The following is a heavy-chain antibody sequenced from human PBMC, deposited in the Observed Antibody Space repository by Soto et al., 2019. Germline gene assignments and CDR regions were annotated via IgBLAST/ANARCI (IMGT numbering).Heavy chain of an antibody. Sequence: QVQLQESGPGLVKPSETLSLTCTVSGGSISSYYWSWIRQPPGKGLEWIGYIYYSGSTNYNPSLKSRVTISVDTSKNHFSLKLSSVTAADTAVYYCARIYGDDAYSWFDPWGLGTLVTVSS. V-gene: IGHV4-59*08. CDR3: ARIYGDDAYSWFDP. CDR2: IYYSGST. CDR1: GGSISSYY. J-gene: IGHJ5*02. D-gene: IGHD4-17*01.